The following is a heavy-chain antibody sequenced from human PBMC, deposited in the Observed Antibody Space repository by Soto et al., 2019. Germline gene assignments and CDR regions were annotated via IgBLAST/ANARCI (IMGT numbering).Heavy chain of an antibody. D-gene: IGHD2-2*02. CDR2: SIPIFGTA. CDR1: GATFSCYA. CDR3: AQGAVVPAAIRYYYYGMDV. J-gene: IGHJ6*02. Sequence: GASVQFSFKHSGATFSCYAIGWVRQDTGQGPEWMGGSIPIFGTANCAQKFQGRVTITADESTSTAYMELSSLRSEDTAVYYFAQGAVVPAAIRYYYYGMDVCGEGTTVTVTS. V-gene: IGHV1-69*13.